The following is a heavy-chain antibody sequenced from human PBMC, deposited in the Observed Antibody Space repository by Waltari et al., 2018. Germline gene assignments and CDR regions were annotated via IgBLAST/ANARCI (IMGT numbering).Heavy chain of an antibody. J-gene: IGHJ3*01. CDR1: GGSITSNRHY. V-gene: IGHV4-39*01. D-gene: IGHD5-12*01. CDR3: ATYIGAALGTAAFDV. CDR2: ISSTGAT. Sequence: QLQLQESGPTLVQPSETLSPPCTVSGGSITSNRHYFGLIRQPPGQGLEWLGTISSTGATYSSPSLKGRVTISRDTSKNQLALTLVSVTAADTALYYCATYIGAALGTAAFDVWGQGTMVTVSS.